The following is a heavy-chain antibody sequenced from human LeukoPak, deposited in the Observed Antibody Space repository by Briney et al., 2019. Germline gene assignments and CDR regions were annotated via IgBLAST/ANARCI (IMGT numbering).Heavy chain of an antibody. J-gene: IGHJ4*02. CDR1: GFTFSNYA. CDR2: ISDSSDHQ. V-gene: IGHV3-23*01. D-gene: IGHD3-22*01. Sequence: GGSLRLSCAASGFTFSNYAMSWVRQAPGKGLEWVAVISDSSDHQYYADSVKGRFTISRDNSIDTLYLQLNSLRAEDTAIYYCAKRPSYYYDSSGYTFFDYWGQGTLVTVSS. CDR3: AKRPSYYYDSSGYTFFDY.